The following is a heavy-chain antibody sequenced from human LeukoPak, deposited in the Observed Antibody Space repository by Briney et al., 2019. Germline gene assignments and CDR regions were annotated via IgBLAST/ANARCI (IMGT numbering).Heavy chain of an antibody. J-gene: IGHJ2*01. D-gene: IGHD3-10*01. Sequence: SETLSLTCTVSGGSISSYYWSWIRQPPGKGLEWIGYIYYSGSTNYNPSLKSRVTISVDTSKNQFSLRLSSVTAADTAVYYCASGRGLRRYWYFDLWGRGTLVTVSS. V-gene: IGHV4-59*01. CDR3: ASGRGLRRYWYFDL. CDR2: IYYSGST. CDR1: GGSISSYY.